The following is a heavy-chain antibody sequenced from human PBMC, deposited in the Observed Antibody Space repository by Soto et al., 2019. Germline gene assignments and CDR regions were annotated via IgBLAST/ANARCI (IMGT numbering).Heavy chain of an antibody. D-gene: IGHD3-22*01. CDR2: ISYDGSNK. V-gene: IGHV3-30*18. J-gene: IGHJ4*02. CDR3: AKGRSSGYSYYFDY. CDR1: GFTFSSYG. Sequence: GGSLRLSCAASGFTFSSYGMHWVRQAPGKGLEWVAVISYDGSNKYYADSVKGRFTISRDNSKNTLYLQMNSLRAEDTAVYYCAKGRSSGYSYYFDYWGQGTLVTVSS.